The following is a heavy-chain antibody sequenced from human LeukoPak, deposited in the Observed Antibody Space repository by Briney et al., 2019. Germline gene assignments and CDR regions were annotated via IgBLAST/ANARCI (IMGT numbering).Heavy chain of an antibody. V-gene: IGHV3-48*01. J-gene: IGHJ6*02. CDR1: GFTFSSYS. CDR3: ARDPQGRGGYSYGSYYYYYGMDV. D-gene: IGHD5-18*01. CDR2: ISSSSTTI. Sequence: QPGGSLRLSCAASGFTFSSYSMNWVRQAPGKGLEWVSYISSSSTTIYYADSVKGRFTISRDNAKNSLYLQMNSLRAEDTAVYYCARDPQGRGGYSYGSYYYYYGMDVWGQGTTVTVSS.